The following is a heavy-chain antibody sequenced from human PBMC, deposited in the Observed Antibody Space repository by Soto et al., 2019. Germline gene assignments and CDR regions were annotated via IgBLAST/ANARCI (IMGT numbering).Heavy chain of an antibody. CDR1: GGSISSYY. J-gene: IGHJ4*02. CDR2: IYYSGST. V-gene: IGHV4-59*01. D-gene: IGHD2-21*02. CDR3: ARGTANLDY. Sequence: QVQLQESGPGLVKPSETLSLTCTVSGGSISSYYWSWIRQPPGKGLEWIGYIYYSGSTNYNPSLKSRVTISVDTSKNQFSLKLSSVTAADTAVYYFARGTANLDYWGQGTLVTVSS.